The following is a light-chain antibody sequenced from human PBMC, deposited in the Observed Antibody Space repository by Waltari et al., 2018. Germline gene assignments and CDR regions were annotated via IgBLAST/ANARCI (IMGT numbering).Light chain of an antibody. V-gene: IGKV3-20*01. CDR1: QSLSCSS. CDR3: QQYASSRT. Sequence: DIVLTQSPGTLSLSPGERATLACRASQSLSCSSLAWYQRKPGQAPRLLNYGASSRATGIPDRVSGSGSGTDFTLTISRLEPEDVAVYYCQQYASSRTFGQGTKVEIK. CDR2: GAS. J-gene: IGKJ1*01.